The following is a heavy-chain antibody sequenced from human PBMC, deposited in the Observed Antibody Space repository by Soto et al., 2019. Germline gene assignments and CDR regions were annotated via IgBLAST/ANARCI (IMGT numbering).Heavy chain of an antibody. D-gene: IGHD2-15*01. J-gene: IGHJ4*02. CDR2: ISDGGDLI. CDR1: GFPFSNHA. CDR3: AKRQGTGLAAKNFDF. Sequence: GGSLRRFCAASGFPFSNHAMSWVRQAPGKGLEWVSGISDGGDLIYYADSVKGRFSMSRDNSENMLYLQMTNLRAEDTAIYFCAKRQGTGLAAKNFDFWGQGTLVTVSS. V-gene: IGHV3-23*01.